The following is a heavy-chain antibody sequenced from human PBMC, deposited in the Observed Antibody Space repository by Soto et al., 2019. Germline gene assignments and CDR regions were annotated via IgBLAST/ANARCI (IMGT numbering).Heavy chain of an antibody. D-gene: IGHD6-19*01. Sequence: EVQLVESGGGLVKPGGSLRLSFAASGFTFSSYSMNWVRQAPGKGLEWVSSISSSSSYIYYADSVKGRFTISRDNAKKSLYLQMNSLRAEDTAVYYCAGERSVAGTFFDYWGQGTLVTVSS. J-gene: IGHJ4*02. CDR2: ISSSSSYI. CDR3: AGERSVAGTFFDY. CDR1: GFTFSSYS. V-gene: IGHV3-21*01.